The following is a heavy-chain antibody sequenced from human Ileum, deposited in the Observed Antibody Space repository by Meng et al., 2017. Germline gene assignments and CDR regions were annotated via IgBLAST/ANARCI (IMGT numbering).Heavy chain of an antibody. CDR2: INHSGST. D-gene: IGHD2-15*01. V-gene: IGHV4-34*01. J-gene: IGHJ4*02. CDR1: GGSFSGYY. CDR3: VRHGGKYFDS. Sequence: QVQLQQWGAGLLKPSETLSLTCAVYGGSFSGYYWSWIRQPPGKGLEWIGEINHSGSTNYNPSLKSRVTISVDTSKNQFSLKLSSVTAADTAIFYCVRHGGKYFDSWGQGTLVTVSS.